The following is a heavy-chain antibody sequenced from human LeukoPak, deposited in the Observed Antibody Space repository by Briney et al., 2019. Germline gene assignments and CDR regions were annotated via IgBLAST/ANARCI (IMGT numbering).Heavy chain of an antibody. V-gene: IGHV1-2*02. CDR2: INPNSGGS. J-gene: IGHJ6*02. D-gene: IGHD2-21*02. CDR1: GYTFTGYY. Sequence: ASVKVSCKASGYTFTGYYMHWVRQAPGQGLEWMGWINPNSGGSNYALKFQGRVTMTRDTSISTAYMELSRLRSDDTAVYYCARGGCGGDCYSYYYYYGMDVWGQGTTVTVSS. CDR3: ARGGCGGDCYSYYYYYGMDV.